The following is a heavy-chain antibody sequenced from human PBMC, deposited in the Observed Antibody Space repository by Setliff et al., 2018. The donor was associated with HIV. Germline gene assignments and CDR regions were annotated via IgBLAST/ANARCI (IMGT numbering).Heavy chain of an antibody. CDR3: AKIYDSGSDHYYNMDV. J-gene: IGHJ6*03. CDR1: GGNLGSFA. Sequence: ASVKVSCKPSGGNLGSFAFSWVRRAPGQGLEWVGGIIPICGSPDYAQKFQGRVTITADESTSIVYMELNSLRPEDTAVYYCAKIYDSGSDHYYNMDVWGKGTTVTVCS. V-gene: IGHV1-69*13. CDR2: IIPICGSP. D-gene: IGHD3-10*01.